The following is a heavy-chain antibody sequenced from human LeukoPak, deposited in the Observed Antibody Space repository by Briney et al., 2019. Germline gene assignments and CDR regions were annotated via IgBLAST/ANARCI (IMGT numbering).Heavy chain of an antibody. D-gene: IGHD1-26*01. CDR2: IYYSGNT. Sequence: PSETLSLTCTVSGGSISRSNYYWGWIRQPPGKGLEWIGYIYYSGNTHYNPSLKSRVTISVDTSKNQFSLKLSSVTAADTAVYYCARDSTDLLDALDIWGQGTMVTVSS. CDR3: ARDSTDLLDALDI. CDR1: GGSISRSNYY. V-gene: IGHV4-39*07. J-gene: IGHJ3*02.